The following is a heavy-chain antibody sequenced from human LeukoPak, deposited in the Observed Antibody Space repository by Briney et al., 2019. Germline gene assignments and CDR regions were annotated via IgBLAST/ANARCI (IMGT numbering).Heavy chain of an antibody. CDR1: GFTFSHYS. J-gene: IGHJ4*02. Sequence: GRSLRLSCEASGFTFSHYSMRWVRQAPGKGLECVAAIQSNGSEKYYADSVKGRFTISRDQSKNTLYLQMNSLRPEDTAVYYCAKDLSVLGASLWGFDYWGQGTLVTVSS. D-gene: IGHD1-26*01. CDR2: IQSNGSEK. V-gene: IGHV3-30*18. CDR3: AKDLSVLGASLWGFDY.